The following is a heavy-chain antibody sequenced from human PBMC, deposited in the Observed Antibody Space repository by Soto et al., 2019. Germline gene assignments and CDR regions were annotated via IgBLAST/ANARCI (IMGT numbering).Heavy chain of an antibody. J-gene: IGHJ4*02. V-gene: IGHV3-11*01. CDR2: ISSSGSTI. CDR3: VKTTWSKVIGYVYFDS. Sequence: GGSLRLSCAASGFTFYSYAMSWVRQAPGKGLEWVSYISSSGSTIYYADSVKGRFTISRDNAKNSLYLQMNSLRAEDTAVYYCVKTTWSKVIGYVYFDSWGPGTLVTVSS. D-gene: IGHD2-21*01. CDR1: GFTFYSYA.